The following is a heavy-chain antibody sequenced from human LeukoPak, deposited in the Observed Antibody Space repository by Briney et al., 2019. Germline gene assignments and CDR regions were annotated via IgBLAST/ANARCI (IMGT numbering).Heavy chain of an antibody. J-gene: IGHJ4*02. CDR2: IIPIFGTA. Sequence: ASVKVSCKASGGTFSSYAISWVRQAPGQGLEWVGGIIPIFGTANYAQKFQGRVTITTDESTSTAYMELSSLRSEDTAVYYGARPYYGSGSNYFDYWGQGTLVTVSS. CDR1: GGTFSSYA. D-gene: IGHD3-10*01. CDR3: ARPYYGSGSNYFDY. V-gene: IGHV1-69*05.